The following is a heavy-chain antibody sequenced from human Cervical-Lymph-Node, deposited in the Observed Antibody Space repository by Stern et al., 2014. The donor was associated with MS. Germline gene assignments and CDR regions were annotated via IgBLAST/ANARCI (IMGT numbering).Heavy chain of an antibody. CDR1: GGPFGGSFSGYS. Sequence: QVQLQQWGAGLLKPSETLSLTCAVSGGPFGGSFSGYSWSWIRPSPGKGLEWIGEINHSGNSNYNPSLKSRVTISTETSMNQFSLWLSSVSAADTAIYYCARRRSFEGRKLPIMYSGYRPPSSYDAMDVWGQGTAVTVSS. CDR2: INHSGNS. V-gene: IGHV4-34*01. CDR3: ARRRSFEGRKLPIMYSGYRPPSSYDAMDV. D-gene: IGHD5-12*01. J-gene: IGHJ6*02.